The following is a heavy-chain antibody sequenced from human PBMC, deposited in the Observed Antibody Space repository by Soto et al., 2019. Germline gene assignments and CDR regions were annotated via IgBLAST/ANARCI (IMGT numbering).Heavy chain of an antibody. J-gene: IGHJ3*02. Sequence: EVQLVESGGGLVQPGGSLRLSCAASGFTFSSYDMHWVRQATGKGLEWVSAIGTAGDTYYPGSVKGRFTISRENAKNSLYLQMNSLRAGDTAVYYCARGRRFNDYIWGSYRYDALDIWGQGTMVTVSS. CDR1: GFTFSSYD. CDR3: ARGRRFNDYIWGSYRYDALDI. CDR2: IGTAGDT. V-gene: IGHV3-13*01. D-gene: IGHD3-16*02.